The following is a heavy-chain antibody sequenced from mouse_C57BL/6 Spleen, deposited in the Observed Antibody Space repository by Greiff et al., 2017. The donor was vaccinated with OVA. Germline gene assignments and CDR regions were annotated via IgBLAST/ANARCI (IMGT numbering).Heavy chain of an antibody. CDR2: IRSKSNNYAT. CDR3: VRHGDYGSSSFDY. J-gene: IGHJ3*01. V-gene: IGHV10-1*01. D-gene: IGHD1-1*01. CDR1: GFSFNTYA. Sequence: EVKLEESGGGLVQPKGSLKLSCAASGFSFNTYAMNWVRQAPGKGLEWVARIRSKSNNYATYYAVSVKDRFTISGDESESMPYLEMNNLKTEDTAVDYCVRHGDYGSSSFDYWGQGTLVTVSA.